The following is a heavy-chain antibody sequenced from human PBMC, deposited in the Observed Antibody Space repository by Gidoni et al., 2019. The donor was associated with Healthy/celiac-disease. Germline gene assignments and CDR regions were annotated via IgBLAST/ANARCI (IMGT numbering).Heavy chain of an antibody. CDR2: INHSGST. D-gene: IGHD7-27*01. CDR1: GGSFSGYY. V-gene: IGHV4-34*01. Sequence: QVQLQQWGAGLLKPSETLSLTCAVYGGSFSGYYWSWIRQPPGKGLEWIGEINHSGSTNYNPSLKSRVTIAVDTSKNQFSRKLSSVTAADTAVYYCARRNWGIFDYWGQGTLVTVSS. CDR3: ARRNWGIFDY. J-gene: IGHJ4*02.